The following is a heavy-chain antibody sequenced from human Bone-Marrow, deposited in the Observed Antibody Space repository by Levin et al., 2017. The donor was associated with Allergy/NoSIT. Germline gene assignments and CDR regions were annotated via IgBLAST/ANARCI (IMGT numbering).Heavy chain of an antibody. Sequence: NASETLSLTCTVSGGSISSYYWSWIRQPPGKGLEWIGYIYYSGSTNYNPSLKSRVTISVDTSKNQFSLKLSSVTAADTAVYYCARGIDLPVDAFDIWGQGTMVTVSS. V-gene: IGHV4-59*01. CDR2: IYYSGST. J-gene: IGHJ3*02. D-gene: IGHD4-11*01. CDR1: GGSISSYY. CDR3: ARGIDLPVDAFDI.